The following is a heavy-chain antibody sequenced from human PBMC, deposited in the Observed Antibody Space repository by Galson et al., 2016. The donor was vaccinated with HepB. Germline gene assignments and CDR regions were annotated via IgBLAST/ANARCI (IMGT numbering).Heavy chain of an antibody. D-gene: IGHD3/OR15-3a*01. V-gene: IGHV5-51*01. Sequence: QSGAEVKKPGESLKISCKGSGSTFTNYWIGWVRQMPGKGLEWMGIIHPSDSDTQYSQSCHGQVTISADKSSSTVYLQWSSLKASDSGMYYCAKRTFGLHESNWFDPWGQGTLVTVSS. J-gene: IGHJ5*02. CDR3: AKRTFGLHESNWFDP. CDR1: GSTFTNYW. CDR2: IHPSDSDT.